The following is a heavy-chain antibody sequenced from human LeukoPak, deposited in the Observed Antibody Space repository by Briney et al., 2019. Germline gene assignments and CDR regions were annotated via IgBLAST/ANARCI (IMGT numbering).Heavy chain of an antibody. J-gene: IGHJ4*02. CDR3: ARGDGYNLNFDY. CDR1: GGSISSYY. CDR2: IYYSGST. Sequence: PSETLSLTCTVSGGSISSYYWNWIRQPPGKGLEWIGYIYYSGSTNYNPSLKSRVTISVDTSKNQFSLKLSSVTAADTAVYYCARGDGYNLNFDYWGQGTLVTVSS. D-gene: IGHD5-12*01. V-gene: IGHV4-59*08.